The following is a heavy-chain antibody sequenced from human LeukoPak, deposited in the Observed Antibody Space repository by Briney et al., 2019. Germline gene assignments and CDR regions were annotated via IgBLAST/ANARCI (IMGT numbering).Heavy chain of an antibody. V-gene: IGHV4-59*01. Sequence: SETLSLTCTVSGGSISTYYWSWIRQPPGKGLEWIGYTYYTGSTSYNPSLKSRVTMSLDASKNQFSLELNSVTPADTAVYYCARGGNYWPQWWFDPWGRGTLASVSS. CDR1: GGSISTYY. J-gene: IGHJ5*02. D-gene: IGHD1-26*01. CDR2: TYYTGST. CDR3: ARGGNYWPQWWFDP.